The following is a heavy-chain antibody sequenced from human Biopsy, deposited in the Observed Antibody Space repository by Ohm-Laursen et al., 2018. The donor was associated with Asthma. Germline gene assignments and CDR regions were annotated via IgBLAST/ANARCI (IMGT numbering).Heavy chain of an antibody. V-gene: IGHV3-30*18. J-gene: IGHJ3*02. CDR1: GFSFSEFV. CDR2: ISYDGSTK. D-gene: IGHD1-1*01. CDR3: AKESGSNYAFDI. Sequence: SLRLSCTASGFSFSEFVVHWVRQAPGKGLEWVAVISYDGSTKYYADSVKGRFTISRDNSKNTLYLQMNSLRAEDTAVYYCAKESGSNYAFDIWGQGTMVTVSS.